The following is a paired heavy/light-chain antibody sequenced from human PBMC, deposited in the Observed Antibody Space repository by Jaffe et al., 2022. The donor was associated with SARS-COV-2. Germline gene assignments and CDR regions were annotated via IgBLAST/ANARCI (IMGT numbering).Light chain of an antibody. CDR1: KLGDEY. CDR2: QDG. Sequence: SYELTQPPSVSVSPGQTASITCSGDKLGDEYACWYQQKPGQSPVVVMYQDGKRPSGIPERFSGSNSGNTATLTISGTQAMDEADYYCQAWDSGTVIFGGGTKLTVL. CDR3: QAWDSGTVI. V-gene: IGLV3-1*01. J-gene: IGLJ2*01.
Heavy chain of an antibody. J-gene: IGHJ4*02. CDR1: GFTFSPYG. Sequence: QVQLVESGGGVVQPGRSLRLSCAASGFTFSPYGMHWVRQAPGKGLEWVAEIWNDGSTKYYADSVRGRFAISRDNSKNTLYLQVNSLRVEDTALYYCARDGANRDLDYWGQGTLVTVSS. D-gene: IGHD3-16*01. CDR2: IWNDGSTK. CDR3: ARDGANRDLDY. V-gene: IGHV3-33*01.